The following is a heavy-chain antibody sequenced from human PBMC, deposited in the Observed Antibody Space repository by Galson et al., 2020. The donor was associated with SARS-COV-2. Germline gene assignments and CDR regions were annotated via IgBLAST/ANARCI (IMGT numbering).Heavy chain of an antibody. J-gene: IGHJ5*02. CDR1: GGSISSYY. V-gene: IGHV4-59*01. CDR2: IYYSGST. D-gene: IGHD3-10*01. Sequence: ASETLSLTCTVSGGSISSYYWSWIRQPPGKGLEWIGYIYYSGSTKYNPSLKSRVTISVDTSKNQFSLKLSSVTAADTAVYYCARGETVLDWFDPWGQGTLVTVSS. CDR3: ARGETVLDWFDP.